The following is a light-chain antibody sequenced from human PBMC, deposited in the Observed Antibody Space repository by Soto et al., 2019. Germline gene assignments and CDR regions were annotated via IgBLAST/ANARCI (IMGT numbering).Light chain of an antibody. CDR1: SSDVGGYNY. J-gene: IGLJ1*01. CDR2: EVS. CDR3: SSYSGTNYHYV. V-gene: IGLV2-8*01. Sequence: QSVLTQPPSASGSFGQSVTISCTGTSSDVGGYNYVSWYHQHPGKAPKLMIYEVSERPSGVPDRFSGSKSGNTASLTVSGLQADDEADYYCSSYSGTNYHYVFGTGTKLTVL.